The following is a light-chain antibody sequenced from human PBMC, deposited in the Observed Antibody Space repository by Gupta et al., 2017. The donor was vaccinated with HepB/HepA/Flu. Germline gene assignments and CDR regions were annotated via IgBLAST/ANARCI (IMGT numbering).Light chain of an antibody. CDR3: QYSDRISHAV. J-gene: IGLJ7*01. V-gene: IGLV6-57*03. CDR1: SGSIASSY. Sequence: NFILTQPHPVSESPLRTVTISCTRSSGSIASSYTQWYQLRPGSARNTLIFEDKERTSGVPDRFSGSIDRSSNSASIHISGLKSEDEADYYCQYSDRISHAVFGGGTQLTVL. CDR2: EDK.